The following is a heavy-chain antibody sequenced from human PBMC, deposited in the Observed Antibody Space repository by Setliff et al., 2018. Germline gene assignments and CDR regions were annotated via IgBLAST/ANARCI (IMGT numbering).Heavy chain of an antibody. J-gene: IGHJ3*02. CDR1: GGSISSSSYY. Sequence: SETLSLTCTVSGGSISSSSYYWGWIRQPPGKGLEWIGSIHYSGSTYYNPSLKSQVTISIDTSKNQFSLKLSSVTAADTAVYYCARGGDSGSYFLANHDAFDIWGQGTMVTVSS. V-gene: IGHV4-39*07. CDR2: IHYSGST. CDR3: ARGGDSGSYFLANHDAFDI. D-gene: IGHD1-26*01.